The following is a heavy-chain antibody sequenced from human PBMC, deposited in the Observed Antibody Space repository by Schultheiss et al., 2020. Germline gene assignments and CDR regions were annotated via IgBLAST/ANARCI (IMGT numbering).Heavy chain of an antibody. V-gene: IGHV4-39*02. CDR2: IYYSGST. J-gene: IGHJ6*02. CDR3: ARDDNSGSYYGMDV. CDR1: GGSISSSSYY. Sequence: SETLSLTCTVSGGSISSSSYYWGWIRQPPGKGLEWIGSIYYSGSTYYNPSLKSRVTISVDTSKNQFSLKLSSVTAADTAVYYCARDDNSGSYYGMDVWGQGTTVNVYS. D-gene: IGHD1-26*01.